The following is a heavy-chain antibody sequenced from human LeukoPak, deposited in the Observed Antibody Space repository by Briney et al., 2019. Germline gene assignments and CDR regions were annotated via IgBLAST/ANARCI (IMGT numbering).Heavy chain of an antibody. CDR3: ASSLYCSSTSCPFDY. J-gene: IGHJ4*02. CDR1: GFTFSSYA. CDR2: ISYDGSNK. V-gene: IGHV3-30-3*01. D-gene: IGHD2-2*01. Sequence: PGGSLRLSCAASGFTFSSYAVHWVRQAPGKGLEWVAVISYDGSNKYYADSVKGRFTISRDNSKNTLYLQMNSLRAEDTAVYYCASSLYCSSTSCPFDYWGQGTLVTVSS.